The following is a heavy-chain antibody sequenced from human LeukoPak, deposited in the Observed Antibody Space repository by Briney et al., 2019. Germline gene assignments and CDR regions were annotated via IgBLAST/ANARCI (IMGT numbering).Heavy chain of an antibody. V-gene: IGHV3-23*01. J-gene: IGHJ4*02. CDR3: AKGARITIIVVVTAYFDY. CDR1: GFTFSSHA. CDR2: ISGSGGST. D-gene: IGHD3-22*01. Sequence: PGGSLSLSCAASGFTFSSHAVRWLREAPGKGLEWVSAISGSGGSTYYADSVKGPFTISRENAKNTLHLQMTSLRAEDTAVYCCAKGARITIIVVVTAYFDYWGEGTLDTVSS.